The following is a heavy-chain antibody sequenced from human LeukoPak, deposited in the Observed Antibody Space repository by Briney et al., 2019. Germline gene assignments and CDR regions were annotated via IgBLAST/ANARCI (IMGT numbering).Heavy chain of an antibody. Sequence: PGGSLRLSCAASGFTFSIYWMHWVRQAPGKGLVWVSRINSDGSSTSYADSVKGRFTISRDNAKNTLYLQMNSLRAEDTAVYYCARGGYSGYDFGVGYYYYMDVWGKGTPVTISS. V-gene: IGHV3-74*01. J-gene: IGHJ6*03. CDR2: INSDGSST. D-gene: IGHD5-12*01. CDR3: ARGGYSGYDFGVGYYYYMDV. CDR1: GFTFSIYW.